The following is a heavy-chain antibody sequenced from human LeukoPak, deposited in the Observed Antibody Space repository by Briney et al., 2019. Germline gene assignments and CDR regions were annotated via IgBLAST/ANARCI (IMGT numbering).Heavy chain of an antibody. CDR3: ARSGPYYYYYYMDV. V-gene: IGHV4-61*02. Sequence: SQTLSLTCTVSGGSISSGGYYWSWIRQPAGKGLEWIGRIYTSGSTNYNPSLKSRVTISVDTSKNQFSLKLSSVTAADTAVYYCARSGPYYYYYYMDVWGKGTTVTISS. D-gene: IGHD2-8*02. J-gene: IGHJ6*03. CDR2: IYTSGST. CDR1: GGSISSGGYY.